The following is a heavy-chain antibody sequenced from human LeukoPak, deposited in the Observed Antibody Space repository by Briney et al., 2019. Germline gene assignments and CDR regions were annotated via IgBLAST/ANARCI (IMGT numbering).Heavy chain of an antibody. CDR2: ISAYNGNT. D-gene: IGHD6-13*01. Sequence: GASVKVSCKASGYTFTSYGISWVRQAPGQGLEWMGWISAYNGNTNYAQKLQGRVTMTTDTSTSTAYMELSSLRSEDTAVYYCARGPPGAGTVLLFDPWGQGTLVTVSS. CDR1: GYTFTSYG. J-gene: IGHJ5*02. V-gene: IGHV1-18*01. CDR3: ARGPPGAGTVLLFDP.